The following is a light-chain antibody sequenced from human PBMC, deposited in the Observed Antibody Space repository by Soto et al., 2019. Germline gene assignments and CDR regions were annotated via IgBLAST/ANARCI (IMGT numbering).Light chain of an antibody. CDR3: QQYGRSPVT. CDR1: QSVSNNY. V-gene: IGKV3-20*01. Sequence: EIVLTHSPGTLSLSPGGIATLSCRASQSVSNNYLVSYQHKPGQAPRLLISGASKRATGIPDRFSGSGSGTAFTLTISRLEPEDFATYACQQYGRSPVTFGPGTKVDIK. J-gene: IGKJ3*01. CDR2: GAS.